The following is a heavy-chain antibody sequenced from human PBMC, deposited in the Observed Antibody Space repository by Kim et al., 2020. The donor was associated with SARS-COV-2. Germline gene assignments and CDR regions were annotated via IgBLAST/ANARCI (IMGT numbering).Heavy chain of an antibody. J-gene: IGHJ3*02. CDR3: ARSPYYYDSSAFDI. CDR1: GGSISSYY. CDR2: IYYSGST. D-gene: IGHD3-22*01. Sequence: SETLSLTCTVSGGSISSYYWSWIRQPPGKGLEWIGYIYYSGSTNYNPSLKSRVTISVDTSKNQFSLKLSSVTAADTAVYYCARSPYYYDSSAFDIWGQGTMVTVSS. V-gene: IGHV4-59*01.